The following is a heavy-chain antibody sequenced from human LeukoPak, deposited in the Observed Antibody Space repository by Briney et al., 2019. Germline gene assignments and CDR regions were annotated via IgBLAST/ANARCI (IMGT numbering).Heavy chain of an antibody. CDR3: AKDRLGNRWIDY. Sequence: GGSLRLSCAASGFTFSSYGMHWVRQAPGKGLQWVHLYGLRSTISRDSSKNTVFLQINSLRPMDTAVYYCAKDRLGNRWIDYWGQGTLVTVSS. D-gene: IGHD7-27*01. V-gene: IGHV3-30*02. J-gene: IGHJ4*02. CDR1: GFTFSSYG.